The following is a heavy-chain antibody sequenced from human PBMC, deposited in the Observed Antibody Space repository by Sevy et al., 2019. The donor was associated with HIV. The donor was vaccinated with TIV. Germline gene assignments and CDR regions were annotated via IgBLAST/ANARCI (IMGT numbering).Heavy chain of an antibody. CDR1: GITFSESL. Sequence: GGSLRLSCASSGITFSESLMSWVRQAPGKGLEWAASIKQDGSQKYYVDSVKGRFSISRDNAKNSLYLQMNSLRGDDTALYYCVRVFSGSAPGFDYWGQGTLVTVSS. V-gene: IGHV3-7*01. J-gene: IGHJ4*02. D-gene: IGHD6-19*01. CDR3: VRVFSGSAPGFDY. CDR2: IKQDGSQK.